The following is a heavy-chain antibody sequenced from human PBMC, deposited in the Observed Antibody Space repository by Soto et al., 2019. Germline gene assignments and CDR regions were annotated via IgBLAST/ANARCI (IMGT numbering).Heavy chain of an antibody. CDR2: INPSGGST. CDR3: ARESGGSCYSPFCYYYGMDV. CDR1: GYTFTSYY. J-gene: IGHJ6*02. Sequence: ASVKVSCKASGYTFTSYYMHWVRQAPGQGLEWMGIINPSGGSTSYAQKFQGRVTMTRDTSTSTVYMELSSLRSEDTAVYYCARESGGSCYSPFCYYYGMDVWGQGTTVTVSS. V-gene: IGHV1-46*01. D-gene: IGHD2-15*01.